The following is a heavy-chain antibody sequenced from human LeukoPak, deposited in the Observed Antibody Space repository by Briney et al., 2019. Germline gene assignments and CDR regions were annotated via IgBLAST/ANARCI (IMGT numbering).Heavy chain of an antibody. J-gene: IGHJ4*02. CDR2: LSSSSISL. V-gene: IGHV3-48*01. CDR1: GFTFSSYS. CDR3: ARDYYDSSGYSPGVY. D-gene: IGHD3-22*01. Sequence: GGSLRLSCAASGFTFSSYSMNWVRQAPGKGLEWVSYLSSSSISLYYADSVKGRFTISRDNAKNSLYLQMNSLRAEDTAVYYCARDYYDSSGYSPGVYWGQGTLVTVSS.